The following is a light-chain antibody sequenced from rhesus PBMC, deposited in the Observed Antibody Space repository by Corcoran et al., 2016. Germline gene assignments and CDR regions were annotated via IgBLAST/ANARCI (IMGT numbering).Light chain of an antibody. V-gene: IGKV3-35*01. CDR1: QRVSSS. CDR2: DAS. CDR3: QQYSDWPLT. Sequence: EIVLTQSPATLSLSPGERVTLSCRASQRVSSSLAWYQQKPGQTPSLLIYDASSRATGIPDRFSGSGSETDFTLTISSLEPEDVGVYYCQQYSDWPLTFGGGTKVELK. J-gene: IGKJ4*01.